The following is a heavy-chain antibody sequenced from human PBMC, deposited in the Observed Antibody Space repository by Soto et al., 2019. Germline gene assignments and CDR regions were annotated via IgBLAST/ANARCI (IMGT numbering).Heavy chain of an antibody. CDR2: IGTAGDT. V-gene: IGHV3-13*01. CDR1: GFTFSTYD. CDR3: ARGRLHRDGGGSAYNGMDV. Sequence: GGSLRLSCAASGFTFSTYDMHWVRQGTRKGLEYISSIGTAGDTFYPGSVKGRFTISRENARNSLNLQMNSLRDEDTAVYYGARGRLHRDGGGSAYNGMDVWGQGTTVTVSS. D-gene: IGHD2-21*01. J-gene: IGHJ6*02.